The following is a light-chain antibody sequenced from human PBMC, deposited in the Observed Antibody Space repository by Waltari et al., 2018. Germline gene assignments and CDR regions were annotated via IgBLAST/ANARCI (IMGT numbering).Light chain of an antibody. CDR2: EVN. V-gene: IGLV2-14*01. J-gene: IGLJ1*01. Sequence: QSALTQPASVSGSPGQSITISCTGTSSDVGAYNYVSWYQQHPGKAPKLMIYEVNHRPSGVSHRCSGSKSGNTASLTISGLQAEDEADYFCNSYTSSTTQVFGTGTKVTVL. CDR1: SSDVGAYNY. CDR3: NSYTSSTTQV.